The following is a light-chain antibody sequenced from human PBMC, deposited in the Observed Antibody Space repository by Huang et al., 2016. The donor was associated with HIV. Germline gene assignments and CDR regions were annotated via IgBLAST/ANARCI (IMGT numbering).Light chain of an antibody. CDR3: HQYGSSPPNT. CDR2: SAA. Sequence: IVLTQSPGTLSLSPVARATLSCRASQSISSSFLAWFQQKPGQAPRLLIYSAASRAAGIPDRFGGSGSGTDVTLTINRLEPEDSAVYYCHQYGSSPPNTFGQGTKLEIK. J-gene: IGKJ2*01. CDR1: QSISSSF. V-gene: IGKV3-20*01.